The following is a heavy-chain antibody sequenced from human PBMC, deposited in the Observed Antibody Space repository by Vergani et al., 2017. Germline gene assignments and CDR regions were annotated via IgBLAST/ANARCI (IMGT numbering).Heavy chain of an antibody. CDR2: ISAYNGNT. J-gene: IGHJ1*01. D-gene: IGHD2-2*01. CDR1: GYTFTSYG. V-gene: IGHV1-18*01. Sequence: QVQLVQSGAEVKTPGASVKVSCKASGYTFTSYGISWVRQAPGQGLEWMGWISAYNGNTNYAQRLQGRVTMTTDTSTSTAYMELRSLRSDDTAVYYCAKVGRRDQAPEYFQHWGQGTLVTVSS. CDR3: AKVGRRDQAPEYFQH.